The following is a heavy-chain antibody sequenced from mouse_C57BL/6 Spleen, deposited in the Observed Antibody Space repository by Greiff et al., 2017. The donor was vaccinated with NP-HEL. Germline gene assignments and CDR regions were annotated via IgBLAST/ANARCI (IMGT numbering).Heavy chain of an antibody. J-gene: IGHJ4*01. D-gene: IGHD2-4*01. CDR1: GYAFSSYW. CDR2: IYPGDGDT. V-gene: IGHV1-80*01. Sequence: VQLQQSGAELVKPGASVKISCKASGYAFSSYWMNWVKQRPGKGLEWIGQIYPGDGDTNYNGKFKGKATLTADKSSSTAYMELRSLTSEDSAVYFCARGGDYGRLMDYWGQGTSVTVSS. CDR3: ARGGDYGRLMDY.